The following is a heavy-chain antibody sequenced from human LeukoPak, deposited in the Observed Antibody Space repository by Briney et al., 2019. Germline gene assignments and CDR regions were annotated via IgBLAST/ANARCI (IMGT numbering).Heavy chain of an antibody. J-gene: IGHJ4*02. D-gene: IGHD1-26*01. CDR2: INHSRST. Sequence: SETLSLTCAVYGGSFSGYYWSWIRQPPGKGLEWIGEINHSRSTNYNPSLKRRVTISADPSMNQFSLRLSSVTAADTAVYYCARGVVGATRFDYWGQGTLVTVSS. V-gene: IGHV4-34*01. CDR1: GGSFSGYY. CDR3: ARGVVGATRFDY.